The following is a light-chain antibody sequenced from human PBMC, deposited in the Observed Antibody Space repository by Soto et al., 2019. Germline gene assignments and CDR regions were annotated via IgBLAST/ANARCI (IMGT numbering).Light chain of an antibody. Sequence: QSVLTQPPSVSAAPGQTVTISCSGTNSNIGNNYVSWYQQLPGTAPKLLIYDNNKRPSGIPDRFSGSKSGTSATLGITGLQTGDETDYYCGSWDTSLSAGYVFGAGTKVTVL. CDR1: NSNIGNNY. V-gene: IGLV1-51*01. CDR3: GSWDTSLSAGYV. J-gene: IGLJ1*01. CDR2: DNN.